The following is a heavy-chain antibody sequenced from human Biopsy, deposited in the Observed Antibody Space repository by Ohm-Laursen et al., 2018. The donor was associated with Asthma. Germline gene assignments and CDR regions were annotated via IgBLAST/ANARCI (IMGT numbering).Heavy chain of an antibody. J-gene: IGHJ6*02. V-gene: IGHV1-69*13. CDR1: GDSFSNYA. CDR3: ARGYSGSDRIVYYYSGLEV. Sequence: GASVKASCQASGDSFSNYAISWVRQAPGQGLEWMGGLIPVLGTPDHAQMFEGRVTITADESTSTAYMELSSLSSEDTAVYYCARGYSGSDRIVYYYSGLEVWGQGTTVTVS. D-gene: IGHD5-12*01. CDR2: LIPVLGTP.